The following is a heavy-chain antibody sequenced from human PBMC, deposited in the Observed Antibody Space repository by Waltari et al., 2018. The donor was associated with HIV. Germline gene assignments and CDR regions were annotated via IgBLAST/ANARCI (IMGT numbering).Heavy chain of an antibody. CDR3: ARRRDSGYGMGV. J-gene: IGHJ6*02. D-gene: IGHD1-26*01. V-gene: IGHV3-53*02. CDR2: IYSGGST. Sequence: EVQLVETGGGLIQPGGSLRLSCAASGFTVSSHYMSWVRQAPGKGLEWVSVIYSGGSTYYADSVKGRFTISRDNSKNTLYLQMNSLRAEDTAVYYCARRRDSGYGMGVWGQGTTVTVSS. CDR1: GFTVSSHY.